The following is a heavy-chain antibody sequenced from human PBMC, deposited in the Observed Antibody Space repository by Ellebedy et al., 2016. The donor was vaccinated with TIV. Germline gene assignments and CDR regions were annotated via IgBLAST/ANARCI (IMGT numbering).Heavy chain of an antibody. Sequence: MPSETLSLTCTVSSVSISSGAYYWSWIRQPPGKGLEWIGDINHSGSTNYNPSFKSRVSISVDTSKNQFSLKLSSVTAADTAVYYCARKYYYDSSAFYYWGQGTLVTVSS. D-gene: IGHD3-22*01. J-gene: IGHJ4*02. CDR2: INHSGST. CDR1: SVSISSGAYY. CDR3: ARKYYYDSSAFYY. V-gene: IGHV4-39*07.